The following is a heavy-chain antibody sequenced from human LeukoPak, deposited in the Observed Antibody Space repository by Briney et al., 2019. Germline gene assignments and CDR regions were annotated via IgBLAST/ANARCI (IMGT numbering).Heavy chain of an antibody. CDR2: ILPNGGGT. Sequence: GSVKVSCKTSGYTFTDYYIHWVRQAPGEGREWMGWILPNGGGTNYAQKFQGRVTMTTDTSSSTDDMEMYTLTSDDTAMYYCASGDSDRDRSRRPLHYWGQGTLVTVSS. D-gene: IGHD3-22*01. CDR3: ASGDSDRDRSRRPLHY. J-gene: IGHJ4*02. CDR1: GYTFTDYY. V-gene: IGHV1-2*02.